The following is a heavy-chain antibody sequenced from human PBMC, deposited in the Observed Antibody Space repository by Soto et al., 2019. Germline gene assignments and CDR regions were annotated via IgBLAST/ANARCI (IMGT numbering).Heavy chain of an antibody. Sequence: GASVKVSCKASGYTFTSYYMHWVRQAPGQGLEWMGIINPSGGSTSYAQKFQGRVTMTRDTSTSTVYMELSSLRSEDTAVYYCARDSAYTIFGVGLHYYYGMDVWGQGTTVTVSS. J-gene: IGHJ6*02. D-gene: IGHD3-3*01. CDR2: INPSGGST. CDR3: ARDSAYTIFGVGLHYYYGMDV. CDR1: GYTFTSYY. V-gene: IGHV1-46*01.